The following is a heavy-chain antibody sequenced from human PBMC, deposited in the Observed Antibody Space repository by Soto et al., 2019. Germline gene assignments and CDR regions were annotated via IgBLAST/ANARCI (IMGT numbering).Heavy chain of an antibody. CDR2: ISSNTSYV. Sequence: EVQLVESGGGLVKPGGSLRLSFAVSGFPFSSYSMNWVRQAPGKGLEWVSYISSNTSYVYYADSLKGRFTISRDNAKNSLYLQMNSLRVEDTAVYYCARSNIAVAGTNYFDYWGQGTLVTVSS. V-gene: IGHV3-21*01. D-gene: IGHD6-19*01. J-gene: IGHJ4*02. CDR3: ARSNIAVAGTNYFDY. CDR1: GFPFSSYS.